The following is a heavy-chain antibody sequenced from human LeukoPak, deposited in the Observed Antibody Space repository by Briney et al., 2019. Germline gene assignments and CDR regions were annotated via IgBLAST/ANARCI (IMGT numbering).Heavy chain of an antibody. Sequence: GGSLRLSCAASGFTFSSYWMSWVRQAPGKGLEWVANIKRDGSEKYYVDSVKGRFTISRDNAKNSLYLQMNSLRAEDTAVYYCARDSWGIELHYYYGMDVWGQGTTVTVSS. V-gene: IGHV3-7*01. J-gene: IGHJ6*02. CDR1: GFTFSSYW. CDR3: ARDSWGIELHYYYGMDV. CDR2: IKRDGSEK. D-gene: IGHD2-15*01.